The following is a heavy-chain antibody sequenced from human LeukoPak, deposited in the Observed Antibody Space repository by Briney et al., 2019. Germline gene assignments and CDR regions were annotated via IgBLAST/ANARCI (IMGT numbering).Heavy chain of an antibody. CDR2: IIPIFGTA. Sequence: SVKVSCKASGGTFSSYAISWVRQAPGQGLEWMGGIIPIFGTANYAQKFQGRVTITTNESTSTAYMELSSLRSEDTAVYYCARVKAAAGTLIWFDPWGQGTLVTVSS. D-gene: IGHD6-13*01. CDR3: ARVKAAAGTLIWFDP. J-gene: IGHJ5*02. CDR1: GGTFSSYA. V-gene: IGHV1-69*05.